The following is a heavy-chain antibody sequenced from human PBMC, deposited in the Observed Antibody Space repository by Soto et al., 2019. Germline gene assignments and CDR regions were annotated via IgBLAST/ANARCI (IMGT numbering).Heavy chain of an antibody. D-gene: IGHD3-16*01. CDR3: ARGDYDYIWGALTSGYFQH. Sequence: SEILSLTCTVSGGSISSGDYYWSWIRQPPGKGLEWIGYIYYSGSTYYNPSLKSRVTISVDTSKNQFSLKLSSVTAADTAVYYCARGDYDYIWGALTSGYFQHWGQGTLVTVSS. V-gene: IGHV4-30-4*01. CDR1: GGSISSGDYY. CDR2: IYYSGST. J-gene: IGHJ1*01.